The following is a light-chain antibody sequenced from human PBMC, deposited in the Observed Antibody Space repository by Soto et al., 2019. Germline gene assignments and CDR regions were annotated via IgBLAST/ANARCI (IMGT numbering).Light chain of an antibody. J-gene: IGKJ1*01. V-gene: IGKV1-5*01. CDR1: QSISSW. Sequence: DIQMTQSPSTLSASVGDRVTITCRASQSISSWLAWYQQKPGKAPKLLIYDASSLESGVPSRVSGSGSGTEFPLTISSLQPDDFATYYCQQYNSYTWTFGQGTKV. CDR2: DAS. CDR3: QQYNSYTWT.